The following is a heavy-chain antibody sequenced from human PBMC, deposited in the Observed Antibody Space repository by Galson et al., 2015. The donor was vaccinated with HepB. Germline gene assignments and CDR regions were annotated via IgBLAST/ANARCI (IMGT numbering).Heavy chain of an antibody. CDR2: ISGSGGST. Sequence: SLRLSCAASGFTFSSYAMSWVRQAPGKGLEWVSAISGSGGSTYYADSVKGRFTISRDNSKNTLYLQMNSLRAEDTAVYYCAKWGRSRRFLEWFSPSDYWGQGTLVTVSS. D-gene: IGHD3-3*01. CDR3: AKWGRSRRFLEWFSPSDY. V-gene: IGHV3-23*01. CDR1: GFTFSSYA. J-gene: IGHJ4*02.